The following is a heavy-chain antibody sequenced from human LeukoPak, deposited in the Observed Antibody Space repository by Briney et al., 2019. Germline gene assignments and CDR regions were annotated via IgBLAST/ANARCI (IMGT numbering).Heavy chain of an antibody. J-gene: IGHJ6*03. D-gene: IGHD3-10*01. Sequence: GGSLRLSCAVSGFSLTNGWMSWVRQAPGMGLEWVGRIKNKKDGGTTDYGAPVKGRFTISRDDSANTLYLQMSSLKTEDTAVYYCAKTELVMNYYYYMDVWGKGTTVTVSS. CDR2: IKNKKDGGTT. CDR1: GFSLTNGW. V-gene: IGHV3-15*01. CDR3: AKTELVMNYYYYMDV.